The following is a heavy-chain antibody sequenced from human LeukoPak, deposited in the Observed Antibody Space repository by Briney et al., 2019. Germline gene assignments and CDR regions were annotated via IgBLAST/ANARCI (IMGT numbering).Heavy chain of an antibody. V-gene: IGHV4-59*01. CDR3: ARGGGTLDY. D-gene: IGHD3-16*01. CDR1: GDSISRYY. Sequence: SETLSLTCTVSGDSISRYYCSWIRQPPGKGLEWIGYIYDSGKTNYNAPLISRVTISVDTSKIQFSLKLTSVTPADTAVYYCARGGGTLDYWGQGTLVTVSS. J-gene: IGHJ4*02. CDR2: IYDSGKT.